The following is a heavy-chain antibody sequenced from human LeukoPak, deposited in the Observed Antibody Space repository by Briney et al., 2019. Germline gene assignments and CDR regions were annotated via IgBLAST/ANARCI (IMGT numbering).Heavy chain of an antibody. D-gene: IGHD6-13*01. V-gene: IGHV1-2*02. CDR3: APIAAAGANDAFDI. CDR1: GGTFTGYY. J-gene: IGHJ3*02. CDR2: INPNSGGT. Sequence: ASVKVSCKASGGTFTGYYMHWVRQAPGQGLEWMGWINPNSGGTNYAQKFQGRVTMTRDTSISTAYMELSRLRSDDTAVYYCAPIAAAGANDAFDIWGQGTMVTVSS.